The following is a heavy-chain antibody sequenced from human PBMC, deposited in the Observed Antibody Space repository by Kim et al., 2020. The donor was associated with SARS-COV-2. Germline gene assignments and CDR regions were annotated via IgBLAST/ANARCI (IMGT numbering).Heavy chain of an antibody. D-gene: IGHD6-6*01. CDR3: ARWTITSSY. CDR1: GFSLGDYW. Sequence: GGSLRLSCAASGFSLGDYWMNWVRQAPGKGLEWVANIKQDGTDKHYVASVKGRFPISRDNAKNSLYLQMNSLRAEDPAVFYFARWTITSSYSGPGTLVT. V-gene: IGHV3-7*01. J-gene: IGHJ4*01. CDR2: IKQDGTDK.